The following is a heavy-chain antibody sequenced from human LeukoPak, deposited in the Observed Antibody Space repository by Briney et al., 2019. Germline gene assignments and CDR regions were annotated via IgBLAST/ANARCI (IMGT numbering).Heavy chain of an antibody. J-gene: IGHJ3*02. CDR2: MNPNNGNT. CDR1: GSTFTNSE. Sequence: GASVKVSCKASGSTFTNSEINWVRQATGQGLEWMGWMNPNNGNTGYVQKFQGRVTMTRNTSISTAYMELSSLTSEDTAVYYCARDFGSDAFDIWGQGTMVTVFS. D-gene: IGHD3-3*01. V-gene: IGHV1-8*01. CDR3: ARDFGSDAFDI.